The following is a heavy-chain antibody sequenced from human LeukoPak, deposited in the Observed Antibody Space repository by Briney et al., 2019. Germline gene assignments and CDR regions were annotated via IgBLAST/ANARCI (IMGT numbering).Heavy chain of an antibody. CDR1: GFTFSSYA. CDR3: AKEAAYCGGDCYPDAFDI. V-gene: IGHV3-23*01. D-gene: IGHD2-21*01. J-gene: IGHJ3*02. CDR2: ISGSGGST. Sequence: GGSLRLSCAASGFTFSSYAMSWVRQAPGKGLEWVSAISGSGGSTYYADSVKGRFTISRDNSKNTLYLQMSSLRAEDTAVYYCAKEAAYCGGDCYPDAFDIWGQGTMVTVSS.